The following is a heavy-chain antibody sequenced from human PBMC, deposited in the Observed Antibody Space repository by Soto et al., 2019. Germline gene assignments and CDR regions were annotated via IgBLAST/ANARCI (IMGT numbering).Heavy chain of an antibody. D-gene: IGHD5-12*01. Sequence: PGGSLRLSCVASGFTVSSNYMTWVRQAPGKGLEWVSVMYRGGSTYYADSVEGRFIISRDDSKNTLYLQMNSLTTDDTAIYYCARGQGMVSTMRVPYYLDYWGQGIQVTVSS. CDR3: ARGQGMVSTMRVPYYLDY. J-gene: IGHJ4*02. V-gene: IGHV3-66*01. CDR2: MYRGGST. CDR1: GFTVSSNY.